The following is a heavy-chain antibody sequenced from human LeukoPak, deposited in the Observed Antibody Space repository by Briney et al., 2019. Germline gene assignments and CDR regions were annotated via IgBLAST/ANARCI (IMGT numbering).Heavy chain of an antibody. CDR3: ARGRFGVVITDAFDI. V-gene: IGHV4-30-4*01. Sequence: SQTLSLICTVSGGSISSGDYYWSWIRQPPGKGLQWIGYIYYSGSTYYNPSLQSRVTISVDTSKNQFSLKLSSVTAADTAVYYCARGRFGVVITDAFDIWGQGTMVTVSS. CDR1: GGSISSGDYY. J-gene: IGHJ3*02. D-gene: IGHD3-3*01. CDR2: IYYSGST.